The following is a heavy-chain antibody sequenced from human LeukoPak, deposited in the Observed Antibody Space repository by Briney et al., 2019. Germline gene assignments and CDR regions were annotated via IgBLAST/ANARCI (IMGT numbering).Heavy chain of an antibody. CDR3: ARDSAGWYVQVYYYYYYMDV. CDR2: ISSSSSYI. V-gene: IGHV3-21*01. J-gene: IGHJ6*03. D-gene: IGHD2-15*01. Sequence: GGSLRLSCAASGFTFSGSWMSWVRQAPGKGLEWVSSISSSSSYIYYADSVKGRFTISRDNAKNSLYLQMNSLRAEDTAVYYCARDSAGWYVQVYYYYYYMDVWGKGTTVTVSS. CDR1: GFTFSGSW.